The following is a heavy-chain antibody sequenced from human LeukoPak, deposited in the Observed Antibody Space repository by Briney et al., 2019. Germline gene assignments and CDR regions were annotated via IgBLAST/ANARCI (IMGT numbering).Heavy chain of an antibody. J-gene: IGHJ4*02. D-gene: IGHD4-23*01. V-gene: IGHV1-2*02. Sequence: ASVTVSFTASGYSFTGYYMHWVRQAPGQGLEWLGWINPHSGGTNYAQSFQGRVTMTRDTSISTAYMELSRLRSDDTAVYYCARDDYGGLDSWGQGTLVTVSS. CDR1: GYSFTGYY. CDR3: ARDDYGGLDS. CDR2: INPHSGGT.